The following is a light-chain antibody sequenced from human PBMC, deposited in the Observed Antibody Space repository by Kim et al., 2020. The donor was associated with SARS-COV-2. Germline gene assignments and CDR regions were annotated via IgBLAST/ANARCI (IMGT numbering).Light chain of an antibody. CDR3: QVWDSSSDLVV. J-gene: IGLJ2*01. CDR2: YDS. CDR1: NIGSKS. V-gene: IGLV3-21*04. Sequence: SYELTQPPSVSVAPGKTARITCGGNNIGSKSVHWYQQKPGQAPVLVIYYDSDRPSGIPERFSGSNSGNTATLTISRVEAGDEADYYCQVWDSSSDLVVFSGGTQLTVL.